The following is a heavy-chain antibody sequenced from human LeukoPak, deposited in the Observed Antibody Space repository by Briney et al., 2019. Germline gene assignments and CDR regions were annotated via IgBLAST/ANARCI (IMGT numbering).Heavy chain of an antibody. V-gene: IGHV3-11*01. CDR3: ARQDSSGGFDY. J-gene: IGHJ4*02. CDR2: ISSSGSTI. D-gene: IGHD6-19*01. CDR1: GFTFSDYY. Sequence: GGTLRLSCAASGFTFSDYYMSCIRQAPGEGLEWVSYISSSGSTIYYADSVKGRFTISRDNAKNSLYLQMNSLRAEDTAVYYCARQDSSGGFDYWGRGTLVSVSS.